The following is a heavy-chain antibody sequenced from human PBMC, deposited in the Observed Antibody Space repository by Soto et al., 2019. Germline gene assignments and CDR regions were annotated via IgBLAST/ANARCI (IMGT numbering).Heavy chain of an antibody. D-gene: IGHD3-10*01. J-gene: IGHJ4*02. Sequence: QVQLQESGPGLVKPSETLSLSCIVSGASLSSYYWSWIRQTPGKGLEWLGHVYYSGNTKYNPSLTSRVTFSVDTSKNQFFLTLTSVTAADTATYYCARASQYYCSGPFDYWGQGTLVTVSS. CDR3: ARASQYYCSGPFDY. V-gene: IGHV4-59*01. CDR2: VYYSGNT. CDR1: GASLSSYY.